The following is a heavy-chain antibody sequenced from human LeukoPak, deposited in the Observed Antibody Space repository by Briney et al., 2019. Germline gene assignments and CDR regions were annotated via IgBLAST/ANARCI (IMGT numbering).Heavy chain of an antibody. CDR1: GYTFTGYY. J-gene: IGHJ3*02. D-gene: IGHD1-7*01. CDR2: INPNSGGT. CDR3: ARDLGNLDDAFDI. V-gene: IGHV1-2*02. Sequence: EASVKVSCKASGYTFTGYYMHWVRQAPGQGLEWMGWINPNSGGTNYAQKFQGRVTMTRDTSISTAYMALSRLRSDDTAVYYCARDLGNLDDAFDIWGQGTMVTVSS.